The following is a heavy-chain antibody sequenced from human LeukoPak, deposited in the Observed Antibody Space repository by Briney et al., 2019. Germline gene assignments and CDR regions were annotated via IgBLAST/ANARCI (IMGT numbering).Heavy chain of an antibody. CDR3: ARDTGDYGSEYDY. D-gene: IGHD7-27*01. J-gene: IGHJ4*02. Sequence: ASVKVSYTAASYTFTTYGISWVRRAPRHGLGWMGWISVDNGNTTYAKKLKGRVTMTTDTSTTPGYMELRSLRSDDTVVYYCARDTGDYGSEYDYWGQGTLVTVSS. CDR2: ISVDNGNT. V-gene: IGHV1-18*01. CDR1: SYTFTTYG.